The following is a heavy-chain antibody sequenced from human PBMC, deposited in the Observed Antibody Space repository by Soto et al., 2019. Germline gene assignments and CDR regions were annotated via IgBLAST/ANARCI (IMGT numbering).Heavy chain of an antibody. CDR2: ISFDGSKT. D-gene: IGHD2-15*01. J-gene: IGHJ4*02. CDR1: GSTFSNYD. Sequence: QVQLVQSGGGVVQPRRSLSLSCEASGSTFSNYDMDWVRQAPGKGLEWVAIISFDGSKTYYADSVKGRFTVSRDNSKNTLFLQMNSLRPDDTATYYCVREGYSGSYAAFWGQGSLVNVSS. V-gene: IGHV3-30*03. CDR3: VREGYSGSYAAF.